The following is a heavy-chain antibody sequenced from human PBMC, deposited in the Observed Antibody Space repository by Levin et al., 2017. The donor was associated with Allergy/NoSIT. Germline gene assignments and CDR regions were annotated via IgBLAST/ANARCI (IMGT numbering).Heavy chain of an antibody. D-gene: IGHD1-26*01. V-gene: IGHV3-74*01. CDR3: TRDDGRGGASMY. J-gene: IGHJ4*02. CDR1: GFTFSVYW. Sequence: AGGSLRLSCAASGFTFSVYWMHWVRQVPGKGLVWVSSINGDGSSTSYADSVKGRFTISRDNAKNTLYLQMNSLRAEDTAVYYCTRDDGRGGASMYWGQGTLVTASS. CDR2: INGDGSST.